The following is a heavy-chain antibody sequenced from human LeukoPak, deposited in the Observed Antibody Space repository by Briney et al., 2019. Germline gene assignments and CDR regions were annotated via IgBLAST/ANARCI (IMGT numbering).Heavy chain of an antibody. CDR1: EYDFTTYW. J-gene: IGHJ5*02. CDR2: IWPGDSDT. V-gene: IGHV5-51*01. CDR3: ARRGRGDWFDP. D-gene: IGHD1-26*01. Sequence: GESLKISCKISEYDFTTYWIGWVRQMPGKGLECMGIIWPGDSDTRYSPSFQDQVTISADKTISTVYLQWSSLKVSDTAIYYCARRGRGDWFDPWGQGTLVTVSS.